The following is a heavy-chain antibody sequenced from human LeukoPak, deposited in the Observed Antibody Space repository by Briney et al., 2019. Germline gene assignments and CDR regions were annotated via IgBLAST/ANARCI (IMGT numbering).Heavy chain of an antibody. Sequence: SQTLSLTCAISGDSVSSNSAAWNWIRQYPLRGLEWLGRTYYRSKWYTDYAISVKSRITINPDTSKNQFSLHLNSVTPEDTAVYYCARDLTPTQGGFDYWDQETLVTVSS. D-gene: IGHD2-15*01. CDR2: TYYRSKWYT. V-gene: IGHV6-1*01. CDR1: GDSVSSNSAA. CDR3: ARDLTPTQGGFDY. J-gene: IGHJ4*02.